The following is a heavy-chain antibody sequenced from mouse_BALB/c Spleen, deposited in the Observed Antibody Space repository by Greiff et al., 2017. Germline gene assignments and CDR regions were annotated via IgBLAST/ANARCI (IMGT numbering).Heavy chain of an antibody. V-gene: IGHV2-9*02. D-gene: IGHD2-3*01. CDR2: IWAGGST. CDR3: AREGGYSWFAY. Sequence: QVQLQESGPGLVAPSQSLSITCTVSGFSLTSYGVHWVRQPPGKGLEWLGVIWAGGSTNYNSALMSRLSTSNDNSASQVFLKMNSLQTTDTAMYYCAREGGYSWFAYWGQGTLVTVSA. CDR1: GFSLTSYG. J-gene: IGHJ3*01.